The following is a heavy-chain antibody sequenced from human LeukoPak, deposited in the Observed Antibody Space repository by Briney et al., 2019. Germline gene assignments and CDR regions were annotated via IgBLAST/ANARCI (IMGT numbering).Heavy chain of an antibody. J-gene: IGHJ5*02. CDR1: GFTFSSYW. V-gene: IGHV3-74*01. Sequence: GGSLRLSCAASGFTFSSYWMHWVRQAPGKGLVWVSRINNDESHTTYADSVKGQFTISRDNAKNTLYLQMNSLRVEDTAVYYCARDQSSSWYVAWFDPWGQGTLVTVSS. D-gene: IGHD6-13*01. CDR3: ARDQSSSWYVAWFDP. CDR2: INNDESHT.